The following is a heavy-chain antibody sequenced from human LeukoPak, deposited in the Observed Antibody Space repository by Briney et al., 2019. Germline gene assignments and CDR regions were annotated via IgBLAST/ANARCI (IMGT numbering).Heavy chain of an antibody. V-gene: IGHV3-23*01. CDR3: AKPVETRVDTAIGY. J-gene: IGHJ4*02. CDR1: GFTFSSYA. D-gene: IGHD5-18*01. Sequence: PGGSLRLTCAASGFTFSSYAMSWVRQAPGKGLEWVSAISDTGSNTYYADSVKGRYTISRDNSKNTLFLQVNSLRAEDTAVYYCAKPVETRVDTAIGYWGQGTLVTVSS. CDR2: ISDTGSNT.